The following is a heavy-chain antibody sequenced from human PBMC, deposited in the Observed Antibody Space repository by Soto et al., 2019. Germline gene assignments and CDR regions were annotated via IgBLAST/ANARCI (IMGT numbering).Heavy chain of an antibody. D-gene: IGHD4-4*01. CDR1: GGSISSGDYY. Sequence: SETLSLTCTVSGGSISSGDYYWSWIRQPPGKGLEWIGYIYYSGSTYYNPSLKSRVTISVDTSKNQFSLKLSSVTAADTAVYYCARASKGILYYYGMDVWGQGTTVTVS. CDR2: IYYSGST. V-gene: IGHV4-30-4*01. J-gene: IGHJ6*02. CDR3: ARASKGILYYYGMDV.